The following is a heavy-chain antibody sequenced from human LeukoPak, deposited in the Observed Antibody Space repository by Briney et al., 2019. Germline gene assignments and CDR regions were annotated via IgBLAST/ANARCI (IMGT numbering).Heavy chain of an antibody. J-gene: IGHJ5*02. CDR2: IYYSGST. CDR3: ARFAHDFWSGYYTGLYSWFDP. D-gene: IGHD3-3*01. V-gene: IGHV4-61*01. Sequence: MPSETLSLTCTVSGGSVSSGSYYWSWIRQPPGKGLEWIGYIYYSGSTNYNPSLKSRVTISVDTSKNQFSLKLSSVTAADTAVYYCARFAHDFWSGYYTGLYSWFDPWGQGTLVTVSS. CDR1: GGSVSSGSYY.